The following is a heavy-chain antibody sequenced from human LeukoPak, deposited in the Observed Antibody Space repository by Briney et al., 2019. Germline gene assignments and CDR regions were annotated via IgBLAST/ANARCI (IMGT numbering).Heavy chain of an antibody. J-gene: IGHJ4*02. CDR1: GFTFSSYA. Sequence: PGGSLRLSCAASGFTFSSYAMSWVRQAPGKGLEWVSAISGSGGSTYYADSVKGRFTISRDNSKNTLYLQMNSLRAEDTAVYYCASHQGRYCSGGSCYSGFDYWGQGTLVTVSS. CDR2: ISGSGGST. V-gene: IGHV3-23*01. D-gene: IGHD2-15*01. CDR3: ASHQGRYCSGGSCYSGFDY.